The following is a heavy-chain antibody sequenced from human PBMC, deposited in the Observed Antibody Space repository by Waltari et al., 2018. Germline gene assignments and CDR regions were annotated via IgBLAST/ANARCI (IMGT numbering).Heavy chain of an antibody. CDR3: ARGSGVDS. CDR1: GFPFSTYV. J-gene: IGHJ4*02. Sequence: EVQLLASAGGLVQPGGSLKLSREASGFPFSTYVMNWVRQATGKGLEWVSSISDAGGIINYADSVKGRFTISRDNSKNSLYLQMNCRRADDTAVYYCARGSGVDSWGQGTLVTISS. D-gene: IGHD7-27*01. CDR2: ISDAGGII. V-gene: IGHV3-23*01.